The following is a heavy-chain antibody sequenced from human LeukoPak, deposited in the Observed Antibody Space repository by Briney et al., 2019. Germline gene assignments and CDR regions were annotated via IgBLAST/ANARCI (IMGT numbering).Heavy chain of an antibody. CDR1: GYTFTGYY. CDR3: ARDLFRGSPAAVGRGLRSGMDV. Sequence: ASVKVSCKASGYTFTGYYMHWVRQAPGQGLEWMGWINPNSGGTNYAQKFQGRVTMTRDTSISTAYMELSRLRSDDTAVYYCARDLFRGSPAAVGRGLRSGMDVWGQGTTVTVSS. D-gene: IGHD6-13*01. J-gene: IGHJ6*02. CDR2: INPNSGGT. V-gene: IGHV1-2*02.